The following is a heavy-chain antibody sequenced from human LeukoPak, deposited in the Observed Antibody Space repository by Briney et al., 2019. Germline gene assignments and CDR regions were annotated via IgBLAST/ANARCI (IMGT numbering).Heavy chain of an antibody. J-gene: IGHJ4*02. CDR1: GGSIRNKY. D-gene: IGHD1-14*01. CDR3: ARGLTTFDY. CDR2: IYSSGNT. Sequence: SETLSLTCTVSGGSIRNKYWSWIRQPAGKGLEWIGRIYSSGNTNYSPSLKSRITMSVDTSKNQFSLKLNSVTAADTAVYYCARGLTTFDYWGQGTLVTVSS. V-gene: IGHV4-4*07.